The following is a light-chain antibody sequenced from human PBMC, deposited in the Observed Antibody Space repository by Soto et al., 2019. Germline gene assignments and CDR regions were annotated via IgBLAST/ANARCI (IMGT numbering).Light chain of an antibody. CDR1: QSVSSSY. Sequence: EIVLTQSPGTLSLSPGERATLSCRASQSVSSSYLAWYQQKRGQAPRLLIYGASSRTTVILDRLSGSGSGTDFTLTISRLEPEDFAVYYCQQYGSSPSTFGPGTKVDIK. J-gene: IGKJ3*01. CDR3: QQYGSSPST. V-gene: IGKV3-20*01. CDR2: GAS.